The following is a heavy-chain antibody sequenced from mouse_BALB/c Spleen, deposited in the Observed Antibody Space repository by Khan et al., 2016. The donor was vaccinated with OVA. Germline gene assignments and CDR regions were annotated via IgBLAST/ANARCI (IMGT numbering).Heavy chain of an antibody. D-gene: IGHD2-10*01. Sequence: EVELVESGGGLVKPGGSLKLSSAPAGFAFSSYDMSWVRQTPEKRLEWVATISGTGIYTYYPDSVKGRFTISRDNARNTLYLQMSSLRSEDTALYYCARPSYYGNPWFTYWGQGTLVTVSA. V-gene: IGHV5-9*02. CDR1: GFAFSSYD. CDR3: ARPSYYGNPWFTY. J-gene: IGHJ3*01. CDR2: ISGTGIYT.